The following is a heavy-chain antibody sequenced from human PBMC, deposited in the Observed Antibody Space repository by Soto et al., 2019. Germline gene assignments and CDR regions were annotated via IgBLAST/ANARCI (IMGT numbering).Heavy chain of an antibody. CDR2: IIPIFGTA. Sequence: ASVKVSCKASGGTFSSYAISWVRRAPGQGLEWMGGIIPIFGTANYAQKFQGRVTITADESTSTAYMELSSLRSEDTAVYYCARDLNGYGGNRVYYYGMDVWGQGTTVTV. CDR1: GGTFSSYA. D-gene: IGHD4-17*01. CDR3: ARDLNGYGGNRVYYYGMDV. J-gene: IGHJ6*02. V-gene: IGHV1-69*13.